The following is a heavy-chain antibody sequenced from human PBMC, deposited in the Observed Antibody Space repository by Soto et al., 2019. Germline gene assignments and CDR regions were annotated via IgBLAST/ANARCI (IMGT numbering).Heavy chain of an antibody. Sequence: PGGSLRLSCEASGFTFRSHDMSWVRQAPGKELEWVATISGSGSNTHYTDSVKGRFIISKDNAENTMYLQMDSLRAEDTAVYYCARDKVVGRTLTTHYYYGLDVWGQGTSVTVSS. CDR2: ISGSGSNT. V-gene: IGHV3-23*01. CDR1: GFTFRSHD. D-gene: IGHD2-15*01. J-gene: IGHJ6*02. CDR3: ARDKVVGRTLTTHYYYGLDV.